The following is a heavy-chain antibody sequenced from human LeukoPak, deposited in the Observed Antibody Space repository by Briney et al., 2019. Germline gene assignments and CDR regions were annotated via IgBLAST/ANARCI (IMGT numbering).Heavy chain of an antibody. V-gene: IGHV1-8*01. J-gene: IGHJ5*02. Sequence: ASVKVSCKASQYTFTSYDSNWVRQATGQGLEWMGWMNPNSGNTGYAQKFQGRVTMTRNTSISTAYMELSSLRSEDTAVYYCARGQSTSWIQRWLGRNWFDPWGQGTLVTVSS. CDR2: MNPNSGNT. CDR3: ARGQSTSWIQRWLGRNWFDP. CDR1: QYTFTSYD. D-gene: IGHD5-18*01.